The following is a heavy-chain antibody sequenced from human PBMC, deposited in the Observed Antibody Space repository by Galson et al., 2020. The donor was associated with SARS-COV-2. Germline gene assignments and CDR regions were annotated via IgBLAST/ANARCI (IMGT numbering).Heavy chain of an antibody. Sequence: GGSLRLSCAASGFTFSNAWMSWVRQAPGKGLEWVGRIKSKTDGGTTDYAAPVKGRFTISRDDSKNTLYLQMNSLKTEDTAVYYCTTDPYYGSGSHDAFDIWGQGTMVTVSS. D-gene: IGHD3-10*01. V-gene: IGHV3-15*01. CDR3: TTDPYYGSGSHDAFDI. CDR2: IKSKTDGGTT. CDR1: GFTFSNAW. J-gene: IGHJ3*02.